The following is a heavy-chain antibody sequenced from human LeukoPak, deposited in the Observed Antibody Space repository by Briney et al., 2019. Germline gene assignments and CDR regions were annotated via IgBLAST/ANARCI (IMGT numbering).Heavy chain of an antibody. CDR2: MNPNSGNT. V-gene: IGHV1-8*03. J-gene: IGHJ3*02. CDR1: GYTFTSYD. Sequence: ASVKVSCKASGYTFTSYDINWVRQATGQGLEWMGWMNPNSGNTDYAQKFQGRVTITRNTSISTAYMELSSLRSEDTAVYYCARGGGPEILDAFDIWGQGTMVTVSS. D-gene: IGHD3-16*01. CDR3: ARGGGPEILDAFDI.